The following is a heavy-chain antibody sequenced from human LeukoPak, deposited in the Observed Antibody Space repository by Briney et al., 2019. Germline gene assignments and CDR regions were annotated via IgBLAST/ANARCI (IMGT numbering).Heavy chain of an antibody. CDR2: INHSGST. D-gene: IGHD3-22*01. V-gene: IGHV4-34*01. Sequence: SETLSLTCAVYGGSFSGYYWRWIRQPPGKGLEWIGEINHSGSTNYNPSLKSRVTISVDTSKNQFSLKLSSVTAADTAVYYCARGYSGVTMTALYYYYGMDVWGQGTTVTVSS. CDR3: ARGYSGVTMTALYYYYGMDV. CDR1: GGSFSGYY. J-gene: IGHJ6*02.